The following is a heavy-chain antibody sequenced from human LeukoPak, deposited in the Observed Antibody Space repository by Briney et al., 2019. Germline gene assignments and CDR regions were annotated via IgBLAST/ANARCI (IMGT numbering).Heavy chain of an antibody. Sequence: SETLSLTCAVYGGSFSGYYWSWIRQPPGKGLEWIGEINHSGSTNYNPSLKSRVTISVDTSKNQFSLKLSSVTAADTAVYYCARNPSRARCYFDYWGQGTLVTVSS. CDR3: ARNPSRARCYFDY. V-gene: IGHV4-34*01. D-gene: IGHD2-8*01. CDR1: GGSFSGYY. CDR2: INHSGST. J-gene: IGHJ4*02.